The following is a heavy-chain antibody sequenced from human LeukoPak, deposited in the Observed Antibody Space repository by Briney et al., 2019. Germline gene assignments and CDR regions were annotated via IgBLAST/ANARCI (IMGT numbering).Heavy chain of an antibody. J-gene: IGHJ4*02. Sequence: ASVKVSCKASGYTFTSYDINWVRQATGQGLEWMGWMNPNSGNTGYAQKFQGRVTMTRDTSISTAYMELSRLRSDDTAVYYCARDVGYDSSGYYLYWGQGTLVTVSS. V-gene: IGHV1-8*01. CDR3: ARDVGYDSSGYYLY. D-gene: IGHD3-22*01. CDR2: MNPNSGNT. CDR1: GYTFTSYD.